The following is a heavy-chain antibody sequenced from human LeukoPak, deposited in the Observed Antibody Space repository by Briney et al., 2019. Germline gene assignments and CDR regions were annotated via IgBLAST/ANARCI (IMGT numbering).Heavy chain of an antibody. V-gene: IGHV3-74*01. Sequence: GGSLRLSCAASGFTFSRYWMHWVRQAPGKGLVWVSRINSDGSSTSYADSVKGRFTVSRDNAKNALYLQMNSLRAEDTAVYYCARDKVVGATYFDYWGQGTLVTVSS. CDR3: ARDKVVGATYFDY. CDR2: INSDGSST. D-gene: IGHD1-26*01. CDR1: GFTFSRYW. J-gene: IGHJ4*02.